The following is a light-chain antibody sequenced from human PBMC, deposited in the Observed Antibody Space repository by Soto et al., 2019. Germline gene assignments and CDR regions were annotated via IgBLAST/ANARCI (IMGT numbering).Light chain of an antibody. CDR2: EVS. CDR3: ISYAGSDNFV. V-gene: IGLV2-8*01. Sequence: QSALTQPPSASGSPGQSVTISCTGTSGDVGGYGYVSWYQQHPGKAPKLMIYEVSKRPSGVPDRFSGSKSGNTASLTVSGLQDEDEADYYCISYAGSDNFVFGSGTKVTVL. J-gene: IGLJ1*01. CDR1: SGDVGGYGY.